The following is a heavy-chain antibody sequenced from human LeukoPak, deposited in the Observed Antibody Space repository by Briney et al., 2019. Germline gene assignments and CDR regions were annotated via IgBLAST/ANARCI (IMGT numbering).Heavy chain of an antibody. Sequence: SETLSLTCTVSGVSISSGTYYWPGIRQHRGQGVEGIVYIYYSGNTYYHPCHKRRFTITVDTSKNEFSEKLSSVTAADTAVYYCARDKTAYGELDYWGQGTLVTVSS. CDR1: GVSISSGTYY. CDR2: IYYSGNT. D-gene: IGHD4-17*01. V-gene: IGHV4-31*03. CDR3: ARDKTAYGELDY. J-gene: IGHJ4*02.